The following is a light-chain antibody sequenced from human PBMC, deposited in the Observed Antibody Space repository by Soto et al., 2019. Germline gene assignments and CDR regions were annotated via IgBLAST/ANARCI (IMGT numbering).Light chain of an antibody. V-gene: IGKV1-5*03. CDR1: QSISSW. CDR2: KAS. Sequence: DIQMTHSPSTLSASVGDIVAITCRSSQSISSWLAWYQQKPGKAPKLLIYKASTLESGVPSRFSGSGSATEFTLTISSLQPDDSETYYCQPYNSDSRTFGQGTKVDIK. J-gene: IGKJ1*01. CDR3: QPYNSDSRT.